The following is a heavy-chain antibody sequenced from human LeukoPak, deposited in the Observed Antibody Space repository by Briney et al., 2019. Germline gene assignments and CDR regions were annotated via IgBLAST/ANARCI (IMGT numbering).Heavy chain of an antibody. J-gene: IGHJ4*02. CDR1: GYTFTGYY. V-gene: IGHV1-2*02. CDR3: ARDIAPSGQWLFDY. Sequence: ASVKVSCKASGYTFTGYYIHWLRQAPGQGLEWMGWIAANSGDTNYAQKFRGRFTMTRDTSVSTAYMELSRLTSDDTAVYYCARDIAPSGQWLFDYSGQGTLVTVSS. D-gene: IGHD6-19*01. CDR2: IAANSGDT.